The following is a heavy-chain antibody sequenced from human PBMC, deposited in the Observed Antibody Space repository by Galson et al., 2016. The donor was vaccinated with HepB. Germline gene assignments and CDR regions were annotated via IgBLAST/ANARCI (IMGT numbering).Heavy chain of an antibody. D-gene: IGHD2/OR15-2a*01. CDR2: IKEDGTGE. CDR1: GFTFKTYW. V-gene: IGHV3-7*01. Sequence: SLRLSCAASGFTFKTYWMSWSRQAPGKGLERVANIKEDGTGENYVDSVKGRFTISRDNAKSSFYLQMNNLRAEDTGVYYCARDMYTTARDYWGQGTLVTVSS. J-gene: IGHJ4*02. CDR3: ARDMYTTARDY.